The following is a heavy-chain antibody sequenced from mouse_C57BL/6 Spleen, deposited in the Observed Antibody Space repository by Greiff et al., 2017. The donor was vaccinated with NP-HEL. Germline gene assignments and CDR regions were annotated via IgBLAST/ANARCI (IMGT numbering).Heavy chain of an antibody. CDR2: INPYNGGT. CDR3: AREGITTVVADY. D-gene: IGHD1-1*01. CDR1: GYTFTDYY. Sequence: VQLQQSGPVLVKPGASVKMSCKASGYTFTDYYMNWVKQSHGKSLEWIGVINPYNGGTSYNQKVKGKATLTVDKSSSTAYMELNSLTSEDSAVYYCAREGITTVVADYWGQGTTLTVSS. V-gene: IGHV1-19*01. J-gene: IGHJ2*01.